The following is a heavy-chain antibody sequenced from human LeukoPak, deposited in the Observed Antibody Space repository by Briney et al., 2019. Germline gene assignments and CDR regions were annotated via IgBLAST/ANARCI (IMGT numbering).Heavy chain of an antibody. CDR2: INHSGST. Sequence: SETLSLTCAVYGGSFSGYYWSWIRQPPGKGLEWIGEINHSGSTNYNPSLKSRVTISVDTSKNQFSLKLSSVTAADTAVYYCASGGYDILTGYYLFDYWSQGTLVTVSS. CDR3: ASGGYDILTGYYLFDY. D-gene: IGHD3-9*01. J-gene: IGHJ4*02. V-gene: IGHV4-34*01. CDR1: GGSFSGYY.